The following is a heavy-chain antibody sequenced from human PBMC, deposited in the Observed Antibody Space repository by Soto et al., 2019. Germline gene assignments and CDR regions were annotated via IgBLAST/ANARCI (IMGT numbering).Heavy chain of an antibody. CDR1: DGSFSGYY. CDR2: INHSGST. D-gene: IGHD2-15*01. CDR3: ARGRPSCSGGSCVVGYFDY. J-gene: IGHJ4*02. V-gene: IGHV4-34*01. Sequence: QVQLKQWGAGLLKPSETLSLTCAVYDGSFSGYYWSWIRQPPGKGLEWIGEINHSGSTNYNPSLKSRVTRSVDPSKNQFSLNLSSVTAADTAVYYCARGRPSCSGGSCVVGYFDYWGQGTLVTVSS.